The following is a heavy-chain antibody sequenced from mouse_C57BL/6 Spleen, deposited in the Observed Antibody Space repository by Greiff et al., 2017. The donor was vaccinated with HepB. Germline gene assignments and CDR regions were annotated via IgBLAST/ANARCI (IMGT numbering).Heavy chain of an antibody. V-gene: IGHV5-9*01. CDR2: ISGGGGNT. CDR3: ARELGRDYAMDY. D-gene: IGHD4-1*01. Sequence: DVMLVESGGGLVKPGGSLKLSCAASGFTFSSYTMSWVRQTPEKRLEWVATISGGGGNTYYPDSVKGRFTISRDNAKNTLYLQMSSLRSEDTALYYCARELGRDYAMDYWGQGTSVTVSS. CDR1: GFTFSSYT. J-gene: IGHJ4*01.